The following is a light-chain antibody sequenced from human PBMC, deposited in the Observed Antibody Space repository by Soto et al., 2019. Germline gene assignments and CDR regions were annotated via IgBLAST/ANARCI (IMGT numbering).Light chain of an antibody. V-gene: IGLV2-8*01. CDR2: EVT. Sequence: ALTQPPSASGSPGQSVTLSCTGTSSDVGNYNFVSWYRQHPGKAPKLIIYEVTKRPSGVPDRFSGSKSGNTASLTVSGLQAEDEADYYCSSYAGNNNMVFGGGTKLTVL. J-gene: IGLJ2*01. CDR3: SSYAGNNNMV. CDR1: SSDVGNYNF.